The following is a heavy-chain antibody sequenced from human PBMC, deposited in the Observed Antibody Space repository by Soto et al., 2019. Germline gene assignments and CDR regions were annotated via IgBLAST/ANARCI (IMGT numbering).Heavy chain of an antibody. J-gene: IGHJ5*02. CDR1: GYSIKSSNW. V-gene: IGHV4-28*01. CDR3: ARMGSYYGSSRFDP. D-gene: IGHD3-10*01. Sequence: KPSETLALTCAVSGYSIKSSNWWGWIRQPPGKGLEWIGYIYYSGSTYYNPSLKSRVTMSVDTSKNQFSLKLSSVTAVDTAVYYCARMGSYYGSSRFDPWGQGTLVTVSS. CDR2: IYYSGST.